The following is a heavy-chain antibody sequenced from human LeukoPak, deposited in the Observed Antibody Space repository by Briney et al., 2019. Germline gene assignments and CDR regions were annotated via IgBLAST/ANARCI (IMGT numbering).Heavy chain of an antibody. CDR1: GFTFDDYE. J-gene: IGHJ4*02. CDR3: ARERDYYASGSLDY. D-gene: IGHD3-10*01. CDR2: ISGSGGST. Sequence: GGSLRLSCAASGFTFDDYEMSWVRQAPGKGLEWVSGISGSGGSTYYADSVRGRFTISRDNSKNTLYLQMNSLRVEDTALYYCARERDYYASGSLDYWGQGTLVTVSS. V-gene: IGHV3-23*01.